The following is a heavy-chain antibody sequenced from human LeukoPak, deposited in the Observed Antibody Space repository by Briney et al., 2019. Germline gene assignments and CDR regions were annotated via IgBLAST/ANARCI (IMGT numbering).Heavy chain of an antibody. CDR1: GGSFSGYY. Sequence: SETLSLTCAVYGGSFSGYYWSWIRQPPGKGLEWIGEINHSGSTNYNPSLKSRVTTSVDTSKNQFSLKLSSVTAADTAVYYCARDESVDWNDGLWDYWGQGTLVTVSS. CDR2: INHSGST. V-gene: IGHV4-34*01. CDR3: ARDESVDWNDGLWDY. D-gene: IGHD1-1*01. J-gene: IGHJ4*02.